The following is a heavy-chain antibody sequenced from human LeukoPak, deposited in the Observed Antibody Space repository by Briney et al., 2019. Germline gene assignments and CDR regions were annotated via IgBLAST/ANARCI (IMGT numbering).Heavy chain of an antibody. CDR2: IWSDGSDK. J-gene: IGHJ1*01. Sequence: GGSLRLSCAAPGFTFSHYGMHWVRQTPGAGLEWVAVIWSDGSDKYYAKSVKGRFTISRDNSKNSLFLQMNSLRAEDTAVYYCAKDAQRGFDYSNSLQNWGQGILVTVSS. CDR3: AKDAQRGFDYSNSLQN. V-gene: IGHV3-33*06. D-gene: IGHD4-11*01. CDR1: GFTFSHYG.